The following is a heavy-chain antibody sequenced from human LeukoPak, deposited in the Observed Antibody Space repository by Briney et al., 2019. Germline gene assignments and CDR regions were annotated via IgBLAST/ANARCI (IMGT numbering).Heavy chain of an antibody. D-gene: IGHD3-10*01. CDR3: ARAVPIYGSGSYVDY. Sequence: SETLSLTCTVSGGSISSGSYYWSWIRQPAGKGLEWIGRIYTSGSTNYNPSLKSRVTISVDTSKNQFSLKLSSVTAADTAVYYCARAVPIYGSGSYVDYWGQGTLVTVSS. V-gene: IGHV4-61*02. CDR2: IYTSGST. J-gene: IGHJ4*02. CDR1: GGSISSGSYY.